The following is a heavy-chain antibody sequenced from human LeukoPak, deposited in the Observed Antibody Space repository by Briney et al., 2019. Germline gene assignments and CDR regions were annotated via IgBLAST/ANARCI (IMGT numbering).Heavy chain of an antibody. CDR3: AHDLAYIRFDN. CDR1: GFIFSSHG. Sequence: GGILKLSCAASGFIFSSHGMNWVPHAPGEGPEGVSGISFSGDITYYADSLKGRITISIDNSKNPVSLQMDSLRCEDAAVYYCAHDLAYIRFDNWGQGTLVTVSS. CDR2: ISFSGDIT. V-gene: IGHV3-23*01. D-gene: IGHD1-1*01. J-gene: IGHJ4*02.